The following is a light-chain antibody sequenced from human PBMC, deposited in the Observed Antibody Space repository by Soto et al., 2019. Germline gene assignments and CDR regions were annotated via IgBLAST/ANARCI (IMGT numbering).Light chain of an antibody. J-gene: IGKJ5*01. Sequence: EVVMTQSPVSLTVTLGQPASISCRSSQSLVHSDGTTYLHWFQQRPGQSPRRLVYKVSNRDSGVPDRFSGSGSGTDFILKISRVEAEDIGGYFCMQATHWPYTLGQGTRLEIK. CDR3: MQATHWPYT. CDR1: QSLVHSDGTTY. V-gene: IGKV2-30*02. CDR2: KVS.